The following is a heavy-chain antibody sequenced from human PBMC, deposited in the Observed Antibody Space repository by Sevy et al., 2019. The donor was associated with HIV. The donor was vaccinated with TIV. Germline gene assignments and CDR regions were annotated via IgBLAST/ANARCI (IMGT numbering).Heavy chain of an antibody. Sequence: GGSLRLSCVASEFSFKSYWMSWVRQAPGKGLEWVANINQEGKEKHYVGSVKGRFTISRDNGKNSMYLQMNSLRVEDTAVYYGARTGAYADTYPSDYGMDVWGQGTTVTVSS. J-gene: IGHJ6*02. D-gene: IGHD5-12*01. CDR1: EFSFKSYW. CDR2: INQEGKEK. V-gene: IGHV3-7*03. CDR3: ARTGAYADTYPSDYGMDV.